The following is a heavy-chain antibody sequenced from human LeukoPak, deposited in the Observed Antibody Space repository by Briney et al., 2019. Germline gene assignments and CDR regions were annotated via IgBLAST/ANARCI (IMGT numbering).Heavy chain of an antibody. CDR2: INSDGSST. CDR1: GFTFSSYW. D-gene: IGHD6-13*01. J-gene: IGHJ4*02. CDR3: ARKAAGPTFDY. V-gene: IGHV3-74*01. Sequence: GGSLRLSCAASGFTFSSYWMHWVRQAPGKGLVWVSRINSDGSSTNYADSVKGRFTISRGNAENTLYLQMNSLRAEDTAVYYCARKAAGPTFDYWGQGTLVTVSS.